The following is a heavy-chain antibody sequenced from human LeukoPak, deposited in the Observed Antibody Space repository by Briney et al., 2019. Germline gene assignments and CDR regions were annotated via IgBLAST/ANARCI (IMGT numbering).Heavy chain of an antibody. V-gene: IGHV1-18*01. J-gene: IGHJ5*02. D-gene: IGHD3-9*01. Sequence: ASVKVSCKASGYTFTSYGISWVRQAPGQGLEWMGWINAYNGNTNYAQKLQGRVTMTTDTSTSTACMELRSLRSDDTAVYYCARFGYYDILTGSHRRPNWFDPWGQGTLVTVSS. CDR1: GYTFTSYG. CDR3: ARFGYYDILTGSHRRPNWFDP. CDR2: INAYNGNT.